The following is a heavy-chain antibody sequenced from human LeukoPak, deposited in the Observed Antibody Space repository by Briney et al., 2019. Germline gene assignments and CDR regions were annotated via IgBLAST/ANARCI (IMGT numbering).Heavy chain of an antibody. Sequence: SETLSLTCTVSGGSISSYYWSWIRQPPGKGLEWIGYIYYSGSTNYNPSLKSRVTISVDTSKNQFSLKLSSVTAADTAVYYCARGYYDFWSGYELSLDYWGQGTLVTVSS. CDR2: IYYSGST. V-gene: IGHV4-59*08. D-gene: IGHD3-3*01. CDR3: ARGYYDFWSGYELSLDY. J-gene: IGHJ4*02. CDR1: GGSISSYY.